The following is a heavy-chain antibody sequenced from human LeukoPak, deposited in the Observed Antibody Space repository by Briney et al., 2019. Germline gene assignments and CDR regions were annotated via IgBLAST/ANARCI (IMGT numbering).Heavy chain of an antibody. Sequence: GRSLRLSCAASGFTFNNYNMNWVRQAPGKALEWVSSITSSGTYIFYADSVKGRFTISRDNAKNSLYLQMNSLGPEDTAVYYCARDPYSGNYGNYYYYMDVWGKGTTVTISS. J-gene: IGHJ6*03. CDR2: ITSSGTYI. V-gene: IGHV3-21*01. D-gene: IGHD1-26*01. CDR3: ARDPYSGNYGNYYYYMDV. CDR1: GFTFNNYN.